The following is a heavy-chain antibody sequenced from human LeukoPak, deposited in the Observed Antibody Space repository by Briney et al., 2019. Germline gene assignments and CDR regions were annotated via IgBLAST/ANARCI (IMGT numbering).Heavy chain of an antibody. J-gene: IGHJ6*03. V-gene: IGHV1-8*03. CDR1: GYTFTSCD. Sequence: SVKVSCKACGYTFTSCDLNWVRQASAQGLEWMGWMNPNSGNTGYAQKFQRRLTINRKASIRTPYMELSTLRSEDRAVYYCARGSNDYNNLNYYYYYNMDVWGKGTTVTVSS. CDR2: MNPNSGNT. CDR3: ARGSNDYNNLNYYYYYNMDV. D-gene: IGHD4-11*01.